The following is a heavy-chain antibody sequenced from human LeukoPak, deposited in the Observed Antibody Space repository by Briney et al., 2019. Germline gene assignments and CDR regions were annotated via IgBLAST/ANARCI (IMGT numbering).Heavy chain of an antibody. CDR2: INWSSVTT. V-gene: IGHV3-20*04. Sequence: PGGSLRLSCAASGFTFADYGMNWVRQVPGKGLQWISGINWSSVTTGYAASVKGRFTISRDNAKNSLYLEMNSLRADDTALYYCVREGTLAPTDAFDIWGQGTLVTVSS. CDR3: VREGTLAPTDAFDI. J-gene: IGHJ3*02. CDR1: GFTFADYG. D-gene: IGHD1-1*01.